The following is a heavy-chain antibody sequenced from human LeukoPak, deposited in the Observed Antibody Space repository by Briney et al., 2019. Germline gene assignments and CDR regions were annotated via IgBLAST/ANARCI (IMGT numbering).Heavy chain of an antibody. V-gene: IGHV3-23*01. Sequence: GGSLRLSCAASGFTFSSYAMSWVRQAPGKGLEWVSATSGSGGSTYYADSVKGRFTISRDNSKNTLYLQMNSLRAEDTAIYYCAKDYSSGYPYYFDYWGQGTLVTVSS. J-gene: IGHJ4*02. D-gene: IGHD3-22*01. CDR3: AKDYSSGYPYYFDY. CDR2: TSGSGGST. CDR1: GFTFSSYA.